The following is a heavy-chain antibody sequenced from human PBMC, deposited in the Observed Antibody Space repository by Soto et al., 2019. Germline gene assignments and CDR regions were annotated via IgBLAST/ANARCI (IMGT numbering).Heavy chain of an antibody. Sequence: EVQLVESGGGLVKPGGSLKLSCAASGFTFSSYSMNWVRQAPGKGLEWVSSISKTGTYGYYADSVKGRFTISRDNTKNSLYRQMNRLRAEDTAIYYCARGGTIFGIVTSENWFDPWGPGTLVTVSS. J-gene: IGHJ5*02. D-gene: IGHD3-3*01. CDR3: ARGGTIFGIVTSENWFDP. V-gene: IGHV3-21*01. CDR1: GFTFSSYS. CDR2: ISKTGTYG.